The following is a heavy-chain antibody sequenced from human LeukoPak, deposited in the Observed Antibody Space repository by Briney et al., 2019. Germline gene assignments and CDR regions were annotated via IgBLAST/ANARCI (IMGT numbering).Heavy chain of an antibody. V-gene: IGHV1-69*13. Sequence: SVKVSCKASGGTFSSYAISWVRQAPGQGLEWMGGIIPIFGTANYAQKFQGRVTITADESTSTAYMELSSLRSEDTAVYYCATAITIFGVAIEYYYGMDVWGQGTTVTVSS. CDR2: IIPIFGTA. J-gene: IGHJ6*02. CDR3: ATAITIFGVAIEYYYGMDV. D-gene: IGHD3-3*01. CDR1: GGTFSSYA.